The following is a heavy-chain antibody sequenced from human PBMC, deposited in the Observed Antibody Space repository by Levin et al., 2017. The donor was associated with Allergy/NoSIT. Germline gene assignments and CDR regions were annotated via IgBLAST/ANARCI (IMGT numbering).Heavy chain of an antibody. J-gene: IGHJ4*02. CDR1: GFTFSSYG. Sequence: GGSLRLSCAASGFTFSSYGIHWVRQAPGKGLEWVAFISYDGSNKYYADSVKGRFTISRDNSKNTLYLQMNSLRAEDTAVYYCAKWGVGDIVIVPAAIIDYWGQGTLVTVSS. V-gene: IGHV3-30*18. CDR2: ISYDGSNK. CDR3: AKWGVGDIVIVPAAIIDY. D-gene: IGHD2-2*01.